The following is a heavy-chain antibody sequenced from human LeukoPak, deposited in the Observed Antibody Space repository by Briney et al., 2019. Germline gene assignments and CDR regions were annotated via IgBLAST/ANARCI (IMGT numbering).Heavy chain of an antibody. D-gene: IGHD2-2*02. Sequence: PSETLSLTCTVSGGSISSYYWSWIRQPPGKGLEWIGYIYYSGSTNYNPSLKSRVTISVDTSKNQFSLKLSSVTAADTAVYYCARGRHCSSTSCYTFDYWGQGTLVTVSS. J-gene: IGHJ4*02. CDR3: ARGRHCSSTSCYTFDY. CDR1: GGSISSYY. CDR2: IYYSGST. V-gene: IGHV4-59*08.